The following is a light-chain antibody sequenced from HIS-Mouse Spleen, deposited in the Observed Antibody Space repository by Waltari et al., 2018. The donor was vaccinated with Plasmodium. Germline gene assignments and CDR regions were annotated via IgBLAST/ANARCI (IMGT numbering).Light chain of an antibody. Sequence: IVMTQSPATLSVSPGERATLSCRASQRVSSNLAWYQQKPGQAHRLLIYGASTRATGIPARFSGSGAGTEYTLTISSLQSEDFAVYYCQQYNNWSFTFGPGTKVDIK. CDR1: QRVSSN. CDR2: GAS. V-gene: IGKV3-15*01. CDR3: QQYNNWSFT. J-gene: IGKJ3*01.